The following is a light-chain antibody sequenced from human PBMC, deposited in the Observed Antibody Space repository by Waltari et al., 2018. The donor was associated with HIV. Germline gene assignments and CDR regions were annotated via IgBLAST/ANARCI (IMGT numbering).Light chain of an antibody. CDR3: EQSYDFPRT. Sequence: DIQMTQSPSSLSASVGESVTFTCRSSRTIRSYLNWYQQTLVRPPRLLIFSASSLQSGVPSRFSGGGSGTEFTLTINNLQPEDFATYYCEQSYDFPRTFGQGTTVG. J-gene: IGKJ1*01. V-gene: IGKV1-39*01. CDR2: SAS. CDR1: RTIRSY.